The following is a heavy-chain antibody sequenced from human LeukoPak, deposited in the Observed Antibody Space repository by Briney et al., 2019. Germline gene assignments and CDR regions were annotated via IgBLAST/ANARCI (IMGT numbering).Heavy chain of an antibody. J-gene: IGHJ4*02. CDR2: IYYSGST. CDR1: GGSISSYY. CDR3: ARAGNYYSSSGYYSHFDY. D-gene: IGHD3-22*01. Sequence: SETLSLTCTVSGGSISSYYWSWIRQPPGKGLEWIGYIYYSGSTNYNPSLKSRVTISVDTSKNQFSLKLSSVTAADTAVYYCARAGNYYSSSGYYSHFDYWGQGTLVTVSS. V-gene: IGHV4-59*01.